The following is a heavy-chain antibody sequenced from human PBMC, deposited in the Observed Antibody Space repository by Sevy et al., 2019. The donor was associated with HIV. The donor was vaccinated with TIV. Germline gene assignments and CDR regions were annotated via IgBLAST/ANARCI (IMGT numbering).Heavy chain of an antibody. Sequence: GSLRLSCTVSDVSISSGTNYWGWIRQPPGKGLEWIGSIYYGGSTYYNPSLKSRVTVSADTSTNQFSLKLTSVTVADTAVYDCARQRGGWYEYDASDVWGQGTMVTVSS. CDR2: IYYGGST. V-gene: IGHV4-39*01. CDR3: ARQRGGWYEYDASDV. CDR1: DVSISSGTNY. D-gene: IGHD6-19*01. J-gene: IGHJ3*01.